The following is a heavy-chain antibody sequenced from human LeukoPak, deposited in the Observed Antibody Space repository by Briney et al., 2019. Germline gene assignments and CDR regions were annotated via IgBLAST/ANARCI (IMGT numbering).Heavy chain of an antibody. CDR2: IAWDDSK. J-gene: IGHJ4*02. V-gene: IGHV2-70*01. CDR3: ARSTSSGGSCSRFDY. D-gene: IGHD2-15*01. CDR1: GFSLSTGAMC. Sequence: SGPALVKPTQTLTLTCTFSGFSLSTGAMCVSWIRQPPGKALEWLALIAWDDSKYYSTSLKTRLTISKDTSKNQVVLTITNMDPVDTATYYCARSTSSGGSCSRFDYWGQGTLVTVSS.